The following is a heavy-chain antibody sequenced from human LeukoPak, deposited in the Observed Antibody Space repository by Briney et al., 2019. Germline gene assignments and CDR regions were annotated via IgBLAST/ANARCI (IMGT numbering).Heavy chain of an antibody. D-gene: IGHD4-17*01. CDR2: ISGSSGLT. Sequence: PGGSLRLSCATSGFTLSDYYMSWVRQAPGRGLEWVSAISGSSGLTYYADSVKGRFTISRDISKNTLFLQMNSLRAEDTAVYYCARRGESTSYGDYRFDYWGQGTLVTVSS. J-gene: IGHJ4*02. CDR1: GFTLSDYY. V-gene: IGHV3-23*01. CDR3: ARRGESTSYGDYRFDY.